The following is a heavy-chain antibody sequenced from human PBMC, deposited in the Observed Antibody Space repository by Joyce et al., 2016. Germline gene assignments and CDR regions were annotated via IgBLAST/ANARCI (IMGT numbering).Heavy chain of an antibody. CDR2: IKEDGSVT. CDR3: ARDPIWGALDI. J-gene: IGHJ3*02. V-gene: IGHV3-7*01. D-gene: IGHD2-2*02. CDR1: GFSFTDAW. Sequence: EVQLVESGGGLVQPGESLRLSCAASGFSFTDAWMAWVRQSPQKGLEWVALIKEDGSVTHYLDSMKGRFIISRDNARNSLYLQMNSLRAEDTAVYYCARDPIWGALDIWGQGTMVTVSS.